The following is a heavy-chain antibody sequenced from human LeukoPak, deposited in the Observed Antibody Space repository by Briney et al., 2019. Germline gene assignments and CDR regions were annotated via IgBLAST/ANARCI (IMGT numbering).Heavy chain of an antibody. J-gene: IGHJ4*02. CDR1: GGSISSSSYY. V-gene: IGHV4-39*07. CDR3: ARVLAVAGHYYFDY. Sequence: SETLSLTCTVSGGSISSSSYYWGWISQPPGKGLEWIGSIYYSGSTYYNPSLKSRVTISVDTSKNQFSLKLSSVTAADTAVYYCARVLAVAGHYYFDYWGQGTLVTVSS. D-gene: IGHD6-19*01. CDR2: IYYSGST.